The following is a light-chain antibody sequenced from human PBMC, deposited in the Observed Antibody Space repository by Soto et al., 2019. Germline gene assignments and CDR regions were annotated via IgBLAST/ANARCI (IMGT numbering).Light chain of an antibody. V-gene: IGKV1-27*01. J-gene: IGKJ1*01. CDR3: QRYNSALWT. CDR2: TAS. Sequence: DIQMTQSPSSLSASVGDRVTITCRASQVIANYLAWYQQKPGKVPKHLIYTASTLQSGVPSRFSGSGSGTDFTLTISSLQPEDVATYYCQRYNSALWTFGQGTKVEIK. CDR1: QVIANY.